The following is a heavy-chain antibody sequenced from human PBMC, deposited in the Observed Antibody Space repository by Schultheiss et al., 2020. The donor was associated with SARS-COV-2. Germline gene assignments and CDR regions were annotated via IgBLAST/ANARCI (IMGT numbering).Heavy chain of an antibody. CDR1: GFTFSSYW. D-gene: IGHD2-15*01. CDR2: INSDGSST. J-gene: IGHJ3*02. CDR3: ARSLIDIVVVVAAHDAFDI. V-gene: IGHV3-74*01. Sequence: GGSLRLSCAASGFTFSSYWMHWVRQAPGKGLVWVSRINSDGSSTSYADSVKGRFTISRDNAKNTLYLQMNSLRAEDTAVYYCARSLIDIVVVVAAHDAFDIWGQGTMVTVSS.